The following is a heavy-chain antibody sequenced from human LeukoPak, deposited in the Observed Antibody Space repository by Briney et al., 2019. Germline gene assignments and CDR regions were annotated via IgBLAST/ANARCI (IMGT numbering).Heavy chain of an antibody. V-gene: IGHV5-51*01. J-gene: IGHJ4*02. CDR2: IYPGDSDT. Sequence: GASLQISCKGSGSIFTSYWIGWVRQLPGKGLEWMGFIYPGDSDTRYSPSFQGQVTISADKSISTAYLQWSSLKASESAMYYCARFPYDSSGYYGVDYWGQGTLVTVSS. CDR1: GSIFTSYW. CDR3: ARFPYDSSGYYGVDY. D-gene: IGHD3-22*01.